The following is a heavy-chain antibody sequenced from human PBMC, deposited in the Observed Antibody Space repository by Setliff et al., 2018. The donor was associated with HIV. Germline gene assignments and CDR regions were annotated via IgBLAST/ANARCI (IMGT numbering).Heavy chain of an antibody. V-gene: IGHV3-21*01. Sequence: RLSCAASGFTFSRYSINWVRQAPGKGLEWVSSISSSSSYIYYADSVKGRFTISRDNAKNSLYLQMNSLRAEDTAVYYCARGVNWNYVGYYYYYMDVWGKGTTVTVSS. D-gene: IGHD1-7*01. CDR1: GFTFSRYS. J-gene: IGHJ6*03. CDR3: ARGVNWNYVGYYYYYMDV. CDR2: ISSSSSYI.